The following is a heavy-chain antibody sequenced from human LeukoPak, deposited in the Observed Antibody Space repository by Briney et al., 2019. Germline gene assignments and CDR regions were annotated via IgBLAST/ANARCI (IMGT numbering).Heavy chain of an antibody. J-gene: IGHJ4*02. CDR2: IYTSGST. CDR3: AREFSTYSGSYYFDY. CDR1: GGSISSYY. Sequence: SETLSLTCTVSGGSISSYYWSWIRQPAGKGLEWIGRIYTSGSTNYNPSLKSRVTMSVDTSKNQFSLKLGSVTAADTAVYYCAREFSTYSGSYYFDYWGQGTLVTVSS. V-gene: IGHV4-4*07. D-gene: IGHD1-26*01.